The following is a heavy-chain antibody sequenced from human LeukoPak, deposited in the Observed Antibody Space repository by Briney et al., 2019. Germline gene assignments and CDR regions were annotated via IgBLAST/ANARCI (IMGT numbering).Heavy chain of an antibody. Sequence: PGGSLRLSCAASGFTFSSYGMHWVRQAPGKGLEWVAFIRYDGSNKCYADSVKGRFTISRDNSKNTLYLQMNSLRAEDTAVYYCAKLVMAVAGRGAFDIWGQGTMVTVSS. CDR3: AKLVMAVAGRGAFDI. CDR1: GFTFSSYG. D-gene: IGHD6-19*01. CDR2: IRYDGSNK. V-gene: IGHV3-30*02. J-gene: IGHJ3*02.